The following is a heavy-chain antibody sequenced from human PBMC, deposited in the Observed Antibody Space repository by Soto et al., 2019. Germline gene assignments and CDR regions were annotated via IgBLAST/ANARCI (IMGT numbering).Heavy chain of an antibody. CDR1: GFTFEDYA. D-gene: IGHD6-6*01. CDR3: AQARDSSSSGRYYFDY. Sequence: EVQLVESGGGLVQPGRSLRLSCAASGFTFEDYAMHWVRQAPGKGLEWVSGITWNSGSIGYADSVKGRFTISRDNAKKSLYLQMNRLRAEDTALYYCAQARDSSSSGRYYFDYWGQGTLVTASS. V-gene: IGHV3-9*01. J-gene: IGHJ4*02. CDR2: ITWNSGSI.